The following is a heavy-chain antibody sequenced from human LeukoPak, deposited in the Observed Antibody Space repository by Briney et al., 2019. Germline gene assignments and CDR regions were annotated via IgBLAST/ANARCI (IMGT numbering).Heavy chain of an antibody. D-gene: IGHD6-19*01. CDR3: ARGKGSGWTFDY. V-gene: IGHV4-34*01. CDR1: GGTFSGYY. Sequence: SGTLSLTCAGYGGTFSGYYWTWIRQPPGKGLEWSGEINHSGSTNYNPSLKSGATISVDTSKNQFSLKLSSVTAADTAVYYCARGKGSGWTFDYWGQGTLVTVSS. CDR2: INHSGST. J-gene: IGHJ4*02.